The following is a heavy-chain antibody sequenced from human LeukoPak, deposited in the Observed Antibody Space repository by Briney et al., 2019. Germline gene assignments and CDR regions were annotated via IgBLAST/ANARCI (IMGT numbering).Heavy chain of an antibody. J-gene: IGHJ1*01. V-gene: IGHV4-31*03. D-gene: IGHD4-17*01. CDR2: IYYSGNT. Sequence: PSETLSLTCTVSGGSISSGGYYWSWIRQHPGKGLEWIGYIYYSGNTYYNPSLKSRVTISVDTSKNKFYLKLSSVTAADTAVYYCAREPTVRETGYFQHWGQGILVTVSS. CDR3: AREPTVRETGYFQH. CDR1: GGSISSGGYY.